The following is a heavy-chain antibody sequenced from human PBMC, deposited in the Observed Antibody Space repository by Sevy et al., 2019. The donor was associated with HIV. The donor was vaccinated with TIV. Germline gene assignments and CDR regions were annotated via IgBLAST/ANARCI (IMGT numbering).Heavy chain of an antibody. V-gene: IGHV4-31*03. CDR2: IYYSGST. Sequence: SETLSLTCTVSGGSISSGGYYWSWIRQHPGKGLEWIGYIYYSGSTYYNPSLKSRVTISVDTSKNQFSLKLSSVTAADTAVYYWARVFSSGWSRGMDVWGQGTTVTVSS. D-gene: IGHD6-19*01. CDR3: ARVFSSGWSRGMDV. CDR1: GGSISSGGYY. J-gene: IGHJ6*02.